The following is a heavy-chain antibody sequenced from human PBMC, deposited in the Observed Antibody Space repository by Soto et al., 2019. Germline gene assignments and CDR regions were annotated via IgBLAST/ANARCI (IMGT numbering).Heavy chain of an antibody. CDR2: IYYSGST. CDR1: GGSISSYY. Sequence: PSETLSLTCTVSGGSISSYYWSWIRQPPGKGLEWIGYIYYSGSTNYNPSLKSRVTISVDTSKNQFSLKLSSVTAADTAVYYCARGSTSRSIGFAIWGQGTMVTVSS. V-gene: IGHV4-59*01. CDR3: ARGSTSRSIGFAI. J-gene: IGHJ3*02. D-gene: IGHD2-2*01.